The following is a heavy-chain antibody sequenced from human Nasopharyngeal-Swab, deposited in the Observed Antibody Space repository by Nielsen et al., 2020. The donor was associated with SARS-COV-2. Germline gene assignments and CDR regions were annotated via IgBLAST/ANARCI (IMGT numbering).Heavy chain of an antibody. CDR2: IYTSGST. CDR1: GGSISSGSYY. D-gene: IGHD3-3*01. J-gene: IGHJ6*03. V-gene: IGHV4-61*02. CDR3: ARVTYYDFWSGYSDYYYYYMDV. Sequence: SGTLSLTCTVSGGSISSGSYYWSWIRQPAGKGLEWIGRIYTSGSTNYNPSLKSRVTISVDTSKNQFSLKLSSVTAADTAVYYCARVTYYDFWSGYSDYYYYYMDVWGKGTTVTVSS.